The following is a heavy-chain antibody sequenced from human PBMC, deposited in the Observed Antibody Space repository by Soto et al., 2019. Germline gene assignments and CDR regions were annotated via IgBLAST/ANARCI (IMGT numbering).Heavy chain of an antibody. CDR3: ATRSITIFGVVIPNDAFDI. CDR1: GYTFTSYG. CDR2: ISAYNGNT. V-gene: IGHV1-18*01. J-gene: IGHJ3*02. Sequence: ASVKVSCKASGYTFTSYGISWVRQAPGQGLEWMGWISAYNGNTNYAQKLQGRVTMTTDTSTSTAYTELRSLRSDDTAVYYCATRSITIFGVVIPNDAFDIWGQGTMVTVSS. D-gene: IGHD3-3*01.